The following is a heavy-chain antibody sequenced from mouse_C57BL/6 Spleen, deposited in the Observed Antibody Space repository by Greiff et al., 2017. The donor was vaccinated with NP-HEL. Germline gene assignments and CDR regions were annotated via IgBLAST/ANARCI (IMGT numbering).Heavy chain of an antibody. Sequence: QVQLQQPGAELVKPGASVKLSCKASGYTFTSYWMQWVKQRPGQGLEWIGEIDPSDSYTNYNQKFKGKATLTVDTSSSTAYMQLSSLTSEDSAVYYCARSVDYYGSSYPDVWGTGTTVAVSS. CDR2: IDPSDSYT. J-gene: IGHJ1*03. CDR3: ARSVDYYGSSYPDV. V-gene: IGHV1-50*01. CDR1: GYTFTSYW. D-gene: IGHD1-1*01.